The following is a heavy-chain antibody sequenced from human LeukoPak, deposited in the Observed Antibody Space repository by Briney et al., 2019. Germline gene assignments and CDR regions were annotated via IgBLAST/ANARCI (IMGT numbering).Heavy chain of an antibody. D-gene: IGHD1-26*01. CDR1: GHTFTTYG. CDR2: ISAYKANA. Sequence: ASVKVSCKASGHTFTTYGISWVRQAPGQGLEWMGWISAYKANAKYAQKFQDRVTMTTDTSTSTAYMELRSLRSDDTAIYYCARGWELHDWGQGSLVTVSS. V-gene: IGHV1-18*04. J-gene: IGHJ4*02. CDR3: ARGWELHD.